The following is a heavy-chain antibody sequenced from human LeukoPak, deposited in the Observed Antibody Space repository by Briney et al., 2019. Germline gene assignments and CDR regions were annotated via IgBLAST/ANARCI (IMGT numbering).Heavy chain of an antibody. Sequence: SGGSLRLSCAASGFTFSSYGMHWVRQAPGKGLEWVAFIRYDGSNKYYADSVKGRFTISRDNSKNTLYLRMNSLRAEDTAVYYCAKDGLGYCSSTSCYYFDYWGQGTLVTVSS. V-gene: IGHV3-30*02. D-gene: IGHD2-2*01. CDR1: GFTFSSYG. CDR3: AKDGLGYCSSTSCYYFDY. J-gene: IGHJ4*02. CDR2: IRYDGSNK.